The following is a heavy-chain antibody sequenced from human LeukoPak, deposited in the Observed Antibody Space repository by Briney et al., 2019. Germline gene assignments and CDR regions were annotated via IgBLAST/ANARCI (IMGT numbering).Heavy chain of an antibody. CDR3: ARTIAQYSNSWLYFYCGLDV. V-gene: IGHV3-23*01. CDR2: ISGGSGDT. CDR1: GFTFGSYA. J-gene: IGHJ6*02. D-gene: IGHD6-13*01. Sequence: GGSLRLSCTASGFTFGSYAVSWVRQAPGKGLEWVPSISGGSGDTYYADSVKGRFTISRDNSKSTLYLQMNSLRAEDTAVYYCARTIAQYSNSWLYFYCGLDVWGQGTTVTVSS.